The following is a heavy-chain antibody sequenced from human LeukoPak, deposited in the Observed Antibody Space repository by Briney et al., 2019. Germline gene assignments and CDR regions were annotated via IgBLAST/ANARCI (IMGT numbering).Heavy chain of an antibody. V-gene: IGHV3-7*01. J-gene: IGHJ4*02. CDR2: IKQDGSEK. Sequence: GGSLRLSCAASGFTFSSYWMSWVRQAPGKGLEWVANIKQDGSEKYYVDSVKGRFTISRDNAKNSLYLQMNSLRVEDTAIYYCAKVRRSVAYDYWGRGTLVTVSS. CDR1: GFTFSSYW. CDR3: AKVRRSVAYDY.